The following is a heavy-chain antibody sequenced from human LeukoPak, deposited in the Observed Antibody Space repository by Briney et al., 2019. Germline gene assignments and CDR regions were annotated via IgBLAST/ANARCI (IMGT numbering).Heavy chain of an antibody. D-gene: IGHD3-10*01. CDR2: ISWNSGSI. Sequence: PGRSLRLSCAASGFTFDDYAMHWVRQAPGKGLEWVSGISWNSGSIGYADSVKGRFTISRDNAKNSLYLQMNSLRAEDMALYYCAKGYYYGSGSYPADAFDIWGQGTMVTVSS. J-gene: IGHJ3*02. V-gene: IGHV3-9*03. CDR3: AKGYYYGSGSYPADAFDI. CDR1: GFTFDDYA.